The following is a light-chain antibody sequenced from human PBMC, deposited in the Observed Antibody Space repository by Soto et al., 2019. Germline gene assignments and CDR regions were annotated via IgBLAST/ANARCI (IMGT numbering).Light chain of an antibody. CDR3: SSYTSSSAHYV. Sequence: QSALTQPASVSGSPGQSITISCTGTSRDVGGYNYVSWYQQHPGKAPKLMIYEVSNRPSGVSNRFSGSKSGNTASLTISGRQAEDEADYYCSSYTSSSAHYVFGTGTKVTVL. V-gene: IGLV2-14*01. J-gene: IGLJ1*01. CDR2: EVS. CDR1: SRDVGGYNY.